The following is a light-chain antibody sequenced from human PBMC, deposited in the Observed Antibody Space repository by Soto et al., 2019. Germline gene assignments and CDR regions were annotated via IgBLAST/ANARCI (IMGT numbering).Light chain of an antibody. CDR1: SSNIGAGYD. CDR3: QSYDSSLSGSV. CDR2: GNS. Sequence: QSVLTQPPSVSGAPGQRVTISCTGCSSNIGAGYDVHWYQQLPGTAPKLLIHGNSNRPSGVPDRFSGSTFGTSASLAITGLQAEDEADYYCQSYDSSLSGSVFGEGTKLTVL. J-gene: IGLJ2*01. V-gene: IGLV1-40*01.